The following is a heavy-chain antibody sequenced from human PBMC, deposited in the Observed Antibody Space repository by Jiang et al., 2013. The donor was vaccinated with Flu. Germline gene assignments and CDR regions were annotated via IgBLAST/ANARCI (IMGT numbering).Heavy chain of an antibody. CDR1: GGSISSSSYY. J-gene: IGHJ5*02. CDR2: IYYSGST. CDR3: ARRTQWIDP. Sequence: PGLVKPSETLSLTCTVSGGSISSSSYYWGWIRQPPGKGLEWIGSIYYSGSTYYNPSLKSRVTISVDTSKNQFSLKLSSVTAADTAVYYCARRTQWIDPWGQGTLVTVSS. V-gene: IGHV4-39*01.